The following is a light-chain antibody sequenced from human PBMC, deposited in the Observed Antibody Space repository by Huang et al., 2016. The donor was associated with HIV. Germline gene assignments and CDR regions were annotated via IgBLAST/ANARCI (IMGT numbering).Light chain of an antibody. CDR2: GTA. V-gene: IGKV3-20*01. Sequence: EIVLTQSPGTLSLSPGERATLSCRASQSVSSSYLAWYQQKPGQAPRILSNGTASRATGIPDRFSGSGSGTDFTLTISRLEPEDFAVYYCQQYGSSPITFGQGTRLEIK. CDR1: QSVSSSY. CDR3: QQYGSSPIT. J-gene: IGKJ5*01.